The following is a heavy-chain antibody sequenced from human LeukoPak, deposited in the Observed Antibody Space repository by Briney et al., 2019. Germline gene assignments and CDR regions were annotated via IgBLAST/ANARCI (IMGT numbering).Heavy chain of an antibody. CDR1: GYTFTDYY. CDR2: INPNSGGT. CDR3: ARDRSSITMYSSGLTYYFDY. Sequence: ASVTVSFKASGYTFTDYYMHWVRQAPGQGLEWMGWINPNSGGTNYAQKFQGRVTMTRDTSISTAYMELSRLRSDDTAVYYCARDRSSITMYSSGLTYYFDYWGQGTLVTVSS. D-gene: IGHD6-19*01. V-gene: IGHV1-2*02. J-gene: IGHJ4*02.